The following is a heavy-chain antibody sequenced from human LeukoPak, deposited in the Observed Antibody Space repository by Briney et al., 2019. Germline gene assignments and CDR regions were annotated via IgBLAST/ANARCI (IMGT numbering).Heavy chain of an antibody. Sequence: PGGSLRLSCAASGFTVSSNYMSWVRQAPGKGLEWVSVIYSGGSTYYADSVKGRFTISRDNSKNTLYLQMNSLRAEDTAVYYCARDPRGSYRGWGAFDIWGQGTMVTVSS. CDR3: ARDPRGSYRGWGAFDI. CDR2: IYSGGST. D-gene: IGHD1-26*01. J-gene: IGHJ3*02. CDR1: GFTVSSNY. V-gene: IGHV3-66*01.